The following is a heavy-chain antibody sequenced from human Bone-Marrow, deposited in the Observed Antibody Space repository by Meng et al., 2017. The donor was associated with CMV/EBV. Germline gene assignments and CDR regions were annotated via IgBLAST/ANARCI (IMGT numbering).Heavy chain of an antibody. CDR1: GYTFTNYG. Sequence: ASVKVSCKASGYTFTNYGISWVRQAPGQGLEWMGWISAYNGDTNYAEKLQGRVTMTTDTSTTTAYMELSSLRSEDTAVYYCARDLTTGRSYDAFDIWGQGTMVTVSS. D-gene: IGHD1-1*01. V-gene: IGHV1-18*01. CDR2: ISAYNGDT. J-gene: IGHJ3*02. CDR3: ARDLTTGRSYDAFDI.